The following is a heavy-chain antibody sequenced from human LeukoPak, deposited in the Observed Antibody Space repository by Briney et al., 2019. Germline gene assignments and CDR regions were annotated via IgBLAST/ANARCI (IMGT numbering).Heavy chain of an antibody. V-gene: IGHV3-30*18. J-gene: IGHJ5*02. Sequence: PGGSLRLSCAASGFTFSSYGMHWVRQAPGKGLEWVAVISYDGSNKDYADSVKGRFTISRDNSKNTLYLQMNSLRAEDTAVYYCAKDDSSGSYYNWFDPWGQGTLVTVSS. CDR1: GFTFSSYG. CDR2: ISYDGSNK. CDR3: AKDDSSGSYYNWFDP. D-gene: IGHD3-10*01.